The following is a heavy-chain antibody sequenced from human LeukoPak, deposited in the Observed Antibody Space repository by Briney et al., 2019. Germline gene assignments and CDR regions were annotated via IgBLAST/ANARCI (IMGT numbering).Heavy chain of an antibody. D-gene: IGHD3-10*01. J-gene: IGHJ5*02. Sequence: GASVKVSCKASGYTFTSYYMHWVRQAPGQGLEWMGIINPSGGSTSYAQKFQGRVTMTRDMSTSTVYMELSSLRSEDTAVYYCARDIHSGVWFGELPPLYWFDPWGQGTLVTVSS. V-gene: IGHV1-46*01. CDR3: ARDIHSGVWFGELPPLYWFDP. CDR1: GYTFTSYY. CDR2: INPSGGST.